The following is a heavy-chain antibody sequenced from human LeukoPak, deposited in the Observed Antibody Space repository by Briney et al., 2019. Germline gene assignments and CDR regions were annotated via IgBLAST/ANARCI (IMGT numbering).Heavy chain of an antibody. Sequence: GGSLRLSCAASGFTFSSYWMHWVRQAPGKGLVWASRINSDGSSTSYADSVKGRFTISRDNAKNTLYLQMNSLRAEDTAVYYCGMSAILWGQGTLVTVSS. CDR1: GFTFSSYW. J-gene: IGHJ4*02. CDR2: INSDGSST. CDR3: GMSAIL. V-gene: IGHV3-74*01.